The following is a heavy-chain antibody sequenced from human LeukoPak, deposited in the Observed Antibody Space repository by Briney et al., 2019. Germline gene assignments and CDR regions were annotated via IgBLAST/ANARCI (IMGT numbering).Heavy chain of an antibody. CDR1: GGSISSGGYS. Sequence: PSQTLSLTCAVSGGSISSGGYSWSWIRQPPGKGLEWIVYIYHSGSTYYNPSLKSRVTISVDRSKNQFSLKLSSVTAADTAVYYCARGTPYCSSTSCWGFDPWGQGTLVTVSS. D-gene: IGHD2-2*01. CDR2: IYHSGST. V-gene: IGHV4-30-2*01. CDR3: ARGTPYCSSTSCWGFDP. J-gene: IGHJ5*02.